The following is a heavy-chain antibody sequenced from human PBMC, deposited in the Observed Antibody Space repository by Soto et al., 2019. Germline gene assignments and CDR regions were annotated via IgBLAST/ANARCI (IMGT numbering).Heavy chain of an antibody. D-gene: IGHD3-10*01. CDR3: ARDRYGSGSPPCDY. CDR1: GGSISSGGYY. CDR2: IYYSGST. J-gene: IGHJ4*02. Sequence: QVQLQESGPGLVKPSQTLSLTCTVSGGSISSGGYYWSWIRQHPGKGLEWIGYIYYSGSTYYNPSFKSRLTVSVDTSKNPCSLKRSSVTAADTAVYYCARDRYGSGSPPCDYWGQGTLVTVSS. V-gene: IGHV4-31*03.